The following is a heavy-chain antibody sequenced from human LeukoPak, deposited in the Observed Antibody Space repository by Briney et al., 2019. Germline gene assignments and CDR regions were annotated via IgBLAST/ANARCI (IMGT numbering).Heavy chain of an antibody. V-gene: IGHV3-23*01. D-gene: IGHD4-17*01. CDR3: AKGAVVTTYYFDY. CDR1: GFTFSSYA. J-gene: IGHJ4*02. CDR2: ISVSGGTT. Sequence: PGGSLRLSCAASGFTFSSYAMSWVRQAPGKGLEWVSAISVSGGTTYYADSVKGRFTISRDNSRNTLYLQMNSLRAEDTAVYYCAKGAVVTTYYFDYWGQGTLVTVST.